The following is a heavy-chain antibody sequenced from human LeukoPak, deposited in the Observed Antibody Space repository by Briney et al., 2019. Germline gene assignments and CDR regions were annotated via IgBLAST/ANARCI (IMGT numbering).Heavy chain of an antibody. CDR2: MNPVSGNA. V-gene: IGHV1-8*01. Sequence: ASVKVSCKASGYTFTNFDINWVRQAPGQGLEWMGWMNPVSGNAGSAQKFQGRVTLTRDTSISTAYMELSSLRSEDTAVYYCARPLSSYYYYYMDVWGKGTTVTVSS. D-gene: IGHD3-10*01. CDR1: GYTFTNFD. CDR3: ARPLSSYYYYYMDV. J-gene: IGHJ6*03.